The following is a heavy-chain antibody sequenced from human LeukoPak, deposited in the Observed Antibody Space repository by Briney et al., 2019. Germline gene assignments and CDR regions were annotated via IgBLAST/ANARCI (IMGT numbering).Heavy chain of an antibody. CDR3: TTEYSENYA. Sequence: SGGSLRLSCAASGLTFSNTGMNWVRQAPGKGLEWVGRIKSKIAGGTTDYAAPVKGRFTISRDDSRDTLYLEMNSLKTEDTAVYYCTTEYSENYAGGQGSLVTVSS. V-gene: IGHV3-15*01. CDR2: IKSKIAGGTT. D-gene: IGHD1-26*01. J-gene: IGHJ4*02. CDR1: GLTFSNTG.